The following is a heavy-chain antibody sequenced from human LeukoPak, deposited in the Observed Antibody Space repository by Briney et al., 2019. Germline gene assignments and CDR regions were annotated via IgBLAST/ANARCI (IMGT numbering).Heavy chain of an antibody. CDR1: GGSFSGYY. Sequence: SETLSLTCAVYGGSFSGYYWSWIRQPPGKGLEWIGEINHSGSTNYNPSLKSRVTISVDTSKKQFSLKLSSATAADTAVYYCARHRDSSGYYRKVFDYWGQGTLVTVSS. CDR2: INHSGST. V-gene: IGHV4-34*01. J-gene: IGHJ4*02. CDR3: ARHRDSSGYYRKVFDY. D-gene: IGHD3-22*01.